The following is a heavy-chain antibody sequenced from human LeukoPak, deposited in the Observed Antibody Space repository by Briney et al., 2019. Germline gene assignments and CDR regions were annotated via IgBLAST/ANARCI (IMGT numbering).Heavy chain of an antibody. CDR1: GFTFSDYY. CDR3: ARGDSGNDFWSGYHFDY. D-gene: IGHD3-3*01. CDR2: ISSSGSTI. J-gene: IGHJ4*02. V-gene: IGHV3-11*01. Sequence: GGSLRLSCAASGFTFSDYYMSWIRQAPGKGLEWVSYISSSGSTIYYADSVKGRFTISRDNSKNTLYLQMNSLRAEDTAVYYCARGDSGNDFWSGYHFDYWGQGTLVTVSS.